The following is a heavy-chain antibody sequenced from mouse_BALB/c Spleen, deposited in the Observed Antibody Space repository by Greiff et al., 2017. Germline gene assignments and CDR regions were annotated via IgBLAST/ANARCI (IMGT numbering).Heavy chain of an antibody. CDR2: IRLKSNNYAT. V-gene: IGHV6-6*02. CDR3: TRQDYGYRYYAMDY. D-gene: IGHD1-2*01. J-gene: IGHJ4*01. CDR1: GFTFSNYW. Sequence: EVKVEESGGGLVQPGGSMKLSCVASGFTFSNYWMNWVRQSPEKGLEWVAEIRLKSNNYATHYAESVKGRFTISRDDSKSSVYLQMNNLRAEDTGMYYCTRQDYGYRYYAMDYWGQGTSVTVSS.